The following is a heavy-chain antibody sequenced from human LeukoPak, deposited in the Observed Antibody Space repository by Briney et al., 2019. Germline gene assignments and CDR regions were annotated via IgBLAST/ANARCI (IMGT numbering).Heavy chain of an antibody. V-gene: IGHV7-4-1*02. CDR1: GYTFTNYA. D-gene: IGHD1-26*01. J-gene: IGHJ3*02. CDR3: AILIVGATVAFDI. Sequence: GASVKVSCKGSGYTFTNYAIHWVRQAPGQGLEWMGWINTNTGNPTYAQGFTGRFVFSLDTSVSTAYLQISSLKAEDTAVYYCAILIVGATVAFDIWGQGTMVTVSS. CDR2: INTNTGNP.